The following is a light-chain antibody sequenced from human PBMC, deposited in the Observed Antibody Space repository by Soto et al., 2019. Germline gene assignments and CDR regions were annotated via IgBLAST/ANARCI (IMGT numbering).Light chain of an antibody. J-gene: IGKJ3*01. V-gene: IGKV1-39*01. CDR2: GAS. Sequence: DIQMTQSPYTLSASVGDRVTITFRASQSISGWLAWYQQKPGKAPKLLIYGASSLQSGVPSRFSGSGSGTDFTLTIISLQPEDFATYYCQQSYITPFFGPGTKVDIK. CDR3: QQSYITPF. CDR1: QSISGW.